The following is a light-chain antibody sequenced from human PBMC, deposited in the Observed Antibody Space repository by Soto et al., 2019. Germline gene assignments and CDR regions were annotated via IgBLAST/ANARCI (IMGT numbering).Light chain of an antibody. CDR2: DVS. J-gene: IGLJ2*01. V-gene: IGLV2-14*01. Sequence: QSALTLPASVSGSPGQSITISCTGTSSDVGGYNYVSWYQQHPGKAPKLMIYDVSNRPSGVSNRFSGSKSGNTASLTISGLQAEDEDDYDCSSYSSSSTLVFGGGTKLTVL. CDR3: SSYSSSSTLV. CDR1: SSDVGGYNY.